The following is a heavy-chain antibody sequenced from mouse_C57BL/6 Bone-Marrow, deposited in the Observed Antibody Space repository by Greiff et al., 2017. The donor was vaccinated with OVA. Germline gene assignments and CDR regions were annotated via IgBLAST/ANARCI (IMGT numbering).Heavy chain of an antibody. J-gene: IGHJ2*01. CDR2: INPGSGGT. D-gene: IGHD2-2*01. Sequence: VKLVESGAELVRPGTSVKVSCKASGYAFTNYLIEWVKQRPGQGLEWIGVINPGSGGTNYNEKFKGKATLTADKSSSIAYMQLSSLTSEDSAVYFCARVRGLRRRGYYFDYWGQGTTLTVSS. CDR1: GYAFTNYL. CDR3: ARVRGLRRRGYYFDY. V-gene: IGHV1-54*01.